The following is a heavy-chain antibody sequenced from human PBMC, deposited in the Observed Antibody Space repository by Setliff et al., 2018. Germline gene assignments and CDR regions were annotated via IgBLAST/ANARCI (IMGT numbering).Heavy chain of an antibody. Sequence: KVSCKASGGTFRGYGISWVRQAPGQGLEWMGGIIPNFGTTSYAQKFQGRVTITTDESTNTAYMELSSLRSDDTAVFYCAREVVVVKSAINYYYYMDVWGKGTTVTVSS. CDR1: GGTFRGYG. CDR2: IIPNFGTT. D-gene: IGHD2-2*01. CDR3: AREVVVVKSAINYYYYMDV. V-gene: IGHV1-69*05. J-gene: IGHJ6*03.